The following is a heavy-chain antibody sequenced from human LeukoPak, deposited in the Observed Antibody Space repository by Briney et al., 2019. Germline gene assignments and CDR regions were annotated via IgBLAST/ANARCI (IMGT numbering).Heavy chain of an antibody. CDR3: ARTYDFGRGPPGDAFDN. J-gene: IGHJ3*02. CDR1: GFTFSSYG. D-gene: IGHD3-3*01. V-gene: IGHV3-30*02. CDR2: IRCDGSNK. Sequence: PGGSLRLSCAASGFTFSSYGMHWVRQAPGKGLEWVAFIRCDGSNKYYADSVKGRFTISRDNSKNTLYLQMNSLRAEDTAVYYCARTYDFGRGPPGDAFDNWGPGTLVTVPS.